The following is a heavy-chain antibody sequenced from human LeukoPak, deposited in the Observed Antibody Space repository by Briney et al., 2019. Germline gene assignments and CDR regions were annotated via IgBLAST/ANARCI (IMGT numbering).Heavy chain of an antibody. Sequence: SETLSLTCSVSGGSISSCTYSWGWIRQPPGKGLEWIGSFSCSGSTYYNPSLKSRVTISVDTSKSQFSLYMDSVTAADTAVYYCAKDGRAGWTHPYYFDYWGQGTLVTVSS. J-gene: IGHJ4*02. CDR3: AKDGRAGWTHPYYFDY. D-gene: IGHD6-19*01. CDR2: FSCSGST. CDR1: GGSISSCTYS. V-gene: IGHV4-39*07.